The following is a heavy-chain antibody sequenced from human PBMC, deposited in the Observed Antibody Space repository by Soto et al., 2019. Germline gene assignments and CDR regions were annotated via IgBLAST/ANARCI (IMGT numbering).Heavy chain of an antibody. Sequence: EVQLLESGGGLVQPGGSLRLSCAASGFTFSSYSMSWVRQAPGKGLEWVSVVSDGGDSTYYAASVRGRFTISRNNSKNTLYLQMISLRAEDTAVYYCAKVVIYGDHRAGAFDIWGRGTMVTVSS. CDR2: VSDGGDST. CDR1: GFTFSSYS. J-gene: IGHJ3*02. D-gene: IGHD4-17*01. V-gene: IGHV3-23*01. CDR3: AKVVIYGDHRAGAFDI.